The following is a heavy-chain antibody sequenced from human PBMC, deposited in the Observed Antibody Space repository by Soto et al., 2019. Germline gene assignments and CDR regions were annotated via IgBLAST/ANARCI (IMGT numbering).Heavy chain of an antibody. V-gene: IGHV1-3*01. CDR2: INAGNGNT. Sequence: ASMKVSCKASGYTFTSYAMHWVRQAPGQSLEWMGWINAGNGNTKYSQKFQGRVTITRDTSASTAYMELSSLRSEDTAVYYCARDFPFITMVRGVTYYYYGMDVWGQGTTVTVS. CDR3: ARDFPFITMVRGVTYYYYGMDV. J-gene: IGHJ6*02. D-gene: IGHD3-10*01. CDR1: GYTFTSYA.